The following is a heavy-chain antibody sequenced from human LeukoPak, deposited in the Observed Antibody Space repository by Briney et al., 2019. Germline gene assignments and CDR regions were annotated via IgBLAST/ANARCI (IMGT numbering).Heavy chain of an antibody. J-gene: IGHJ4*02. Sequence: GGPLRLSCAVSGFPFSDHYMDWVRQAPGKGLEWIGRSRYEGHSYSTDFAASVRGRASLSRDHSRNSLYLQINSLRTDDTAVYYCVALLRGIGYWGQGTLVTVSS. CDR1: GFPFSDHY. D-gene: IGHD3-10*01. CDR3: VALLRGIGY. V-gene: IGHV3-72*01. CDR2: SRYEGHSYST.